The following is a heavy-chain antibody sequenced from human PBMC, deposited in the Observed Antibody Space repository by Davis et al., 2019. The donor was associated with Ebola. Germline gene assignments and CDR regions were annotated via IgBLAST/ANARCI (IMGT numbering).Heavy chain of an antibody. D-gene: IGHD2-21*01. V-gene: IGHV1-46*01. CDR3: ATDRMVVGTLGQSGLDH. CDR2: INPSSGST. Sequence: AASVKVSCKASGYTFTRFFLHWVRQAPGRGLEWMAMINPSSGSTAYAQMFQGGVTVTRETSTNTVYLQLNSLKSEDTAIYYCATDRMVVGTLGQSGLDHWGQGTLISVSA. J-gene: IGHJ1*01. CDR1: GYTFTRFF.